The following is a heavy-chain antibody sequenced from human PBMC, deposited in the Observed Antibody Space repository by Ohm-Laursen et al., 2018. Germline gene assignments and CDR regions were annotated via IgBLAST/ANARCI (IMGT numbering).Heavy chain of an antibody. J-gene: IGHJ3*02. CDR2: ISAYIGNT. D-gene: IGHD1-26*01. CDR1: GYTFTSYG. CDR3: ARGGGVGASEVPAFDI. Sequence: SVKASCKLSGYTFTSYGISWVRQAPGQGLGWMGWISAYIGNTNYAQKFQGRVTMTTDTSTSTAYMELRSLRSDDTAVYYCARGGGVGASEVPAFDIWGQGTMVTVSA. V-gene: IGHV1-18*04.